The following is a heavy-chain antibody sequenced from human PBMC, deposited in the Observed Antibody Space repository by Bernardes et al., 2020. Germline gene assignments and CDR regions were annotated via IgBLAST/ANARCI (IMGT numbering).Heavy chain of an antibody. D-gene: IGHD4-17*01. CDR1: GGSISSSSYY. J-gene: IGHJ4*02. CDR3: ARGGYGEDFDY. Sequence: SETLSLTCTVSGGSISSSSYYWGWIRQPPGKGLEWIGSIYYSGSTYYNPSLKSRVTISVDTSKNQFSLKLSSVTAADTAVYYCARGGYGEDFDYWGQGTLVTVSS. CDR2: IYYSGST. V-gene: IGHV4-39*01.